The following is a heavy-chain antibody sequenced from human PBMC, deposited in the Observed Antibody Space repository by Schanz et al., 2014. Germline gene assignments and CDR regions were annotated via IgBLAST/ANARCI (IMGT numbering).Heavy chain of an antibody. J-gene: IGHJ4*02. Sequence: QVQLVESGGGVVQPGGSLRLSCAASGFIFSDYYMSWIRQAPGKGLEWVSYISGTTTYTNYADSVKGRFTISRDNAKNSLYLQMNSLRAEDTAVYYCARVHHYDPSGWGYFDYWGQGALVTVSA. CDR3: ARVHHYDPSGWGYFDY. CDR1: GFIFSDYY. D-gene: IGHD3-22*01. CDR2: ISGTTTYT. V-gene: IGHV3-11*06.